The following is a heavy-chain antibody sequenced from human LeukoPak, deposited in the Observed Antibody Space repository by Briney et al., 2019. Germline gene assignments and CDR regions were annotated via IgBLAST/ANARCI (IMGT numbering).Heavy chain of an antibody. CDR2: ISGSGGST. V-gene: IGHV3-23*01. CDR3: AKDRPSYSSGWYWDY. D-gene: IGHD6-19*01. Sequence: GGSLRLSGAASGFTFSSYAMSWVRQAPGKGLEWVSAISGSGGSTYYADSVKGRFTISRDNSKNTLYLQMNSLRAEDTAVYYCAKDRPSYSSGWYWDYWGQGTLVTVSS. CDR1: GFTFSSYA. J-gene: IGHJ4*02.